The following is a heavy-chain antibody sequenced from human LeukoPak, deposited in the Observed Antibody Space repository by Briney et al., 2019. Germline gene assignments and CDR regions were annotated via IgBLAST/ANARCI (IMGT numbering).Heavy chain of an antibody. CDR2: IIPILGIA. J-gene: IGHJ3*02. Sequence: AASVKVSCKASGGTFSSYAISWVRPAPGQGLEWMGRIIPILGIANYAQKFQGRVTITADKSTSTAYMELSSLRSEDTAVYYCARVGGSTVTQGGAFDIWGQGTMVTVSS. D-gene: IGHD4-11*01. V-gene: IGHV1-69*04. CDR1: GGTFSSYA. CDR3: ARVGGSTVTQGGAFDI.